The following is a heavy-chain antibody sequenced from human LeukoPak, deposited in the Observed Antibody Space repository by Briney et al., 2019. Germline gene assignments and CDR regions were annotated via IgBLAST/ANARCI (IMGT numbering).Heavy chain of an antibody. CDR2: SLYDGTQE. CDR3: AKDPLGITIFGVVKDYYYDMDV. D-gene: IGHD3-3*01. V-gene: IGHV3-30*18. J-gene: IGHJ6*03. Sequence: GGSLRLSCTASGFIFSDYVMHWVRQAPGKGLEWVALSLYDGTQEYYAESVKGRFTISRDSSRNTLYLQMHSLRIEDTAIYYCAKDPLGITIFGVVKDYYYDMDVWGKGTTVTVSS. CDR1: GFIFSDYV.